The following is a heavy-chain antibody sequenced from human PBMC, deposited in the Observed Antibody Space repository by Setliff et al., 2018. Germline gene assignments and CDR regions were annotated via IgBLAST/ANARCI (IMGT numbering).Heavy chain of an antibody. Sequence: GGSLRLSCAASGFTFSSYAMSWVRQAPGKGLGWVSAISGSGGSTYYADSVKGRFTISRDNSKNTLYLQMNSLRAEDTAVYYCAKRQWLLSTIDYWGQGTLVTVSS. CDR3: AKRQWLLSTIDY. V-gene: IGHV3-23*01. D-gene: IGHD6-19*01. J-gene: IGHJ4*02. CDR1: GFTFSSYA. CDR2: ISGSGGST.